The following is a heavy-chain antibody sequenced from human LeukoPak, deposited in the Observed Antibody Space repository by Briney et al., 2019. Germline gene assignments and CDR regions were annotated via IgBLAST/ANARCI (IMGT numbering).Heavy chain of an antibody. J-gene: IGHJ4*02. D-gene: IGHD3-22*01. Sequence: PGGSLRLSCAASGFTFDDYAMHWVRQAPGKGLEWVPGISWNSGNIGYADSVKGRFTISRDNAKNSLYLQMNSLRAEDMALYYCAKSLHDSSGYYYFDYWGQGTLVTVSS. CDR2: ISWNSGNI. V-gene: IGHV3-9*03. CDR1: GFTFDDYA. CDR3: AKSLHDSSGYYYFDY.